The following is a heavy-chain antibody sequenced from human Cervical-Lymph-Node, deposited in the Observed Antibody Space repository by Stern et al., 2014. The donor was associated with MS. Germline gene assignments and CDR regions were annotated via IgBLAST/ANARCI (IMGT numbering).Heavy chain of an antibody. CDR1: GYSFISYW. Sequence: EVKLVESGAEVKKPGESLKISCKASGYSFISYWIGWVRQMPGKGLEWMGVIYPGDSDTRYSPSFQGQITISADKSISTAYLQWNSLKASDTAVYYCARGWDVGDDYWGQGTLVTVSS. J-gene: IGHJ4*02. V-gene: IGHV5-51*01. D-gene: IGHD1-26*01. CDR2: IYPGDSDT. CDR3: ARGWDVGDDY.